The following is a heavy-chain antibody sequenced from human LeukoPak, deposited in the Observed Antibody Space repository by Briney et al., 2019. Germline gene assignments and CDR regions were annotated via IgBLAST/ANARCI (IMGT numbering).Heavy chain of an antibody. Sequence: ESLKIYCKGSGYSLISYWLGSVRQMPGKGLEWMEIIYPGDSDTRHSPSFQGQVTISADKSISTAYLQWRSLKASDTAMYYCARAAGYCSSSSCHNWFDPCGQGNLVTVSS. CDR1: GYSLISYW. D-gene: IGHD2-2*01. J-gene: IGHJ5*02. V-gene: IGHV5-51*01. CDR2: IYPGDSDT. CDR3: ARAAGYCSSSSCHNWFDP.